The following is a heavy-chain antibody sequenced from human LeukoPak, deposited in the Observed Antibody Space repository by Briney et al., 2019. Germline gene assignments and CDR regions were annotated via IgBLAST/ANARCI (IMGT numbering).Heavy chain of an antibody. CDR3: ARRSAGPRGDYYYYYMDV. D-gene: IGHD3-10*01. CDR1: GGSISSYY. Sequence: SETLSLTCTVSGGSISSYYWSWIRQPAGKGLEWIGRIYTSGSTNYNPSLKSRVTMSVDTSKNQFSLKLSSVTAADTAVYYCARRSAGPRGDYYYYYMDVWGKGTTVTISS. V-gene: IGHV4-4*07. CDR2: IYTSGST. J-gene: IGHJ6*03.